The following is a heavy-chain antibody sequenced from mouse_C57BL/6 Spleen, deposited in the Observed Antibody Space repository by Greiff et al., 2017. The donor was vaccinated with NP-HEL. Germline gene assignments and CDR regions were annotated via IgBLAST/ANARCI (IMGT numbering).Heavy chain of an antibody. D-gene: IGHD3-1*01. V-gene: IGHV1-80*01. CDR3: SRSEGALGYFDV. CDR2: IYPGDGDT. CDR1: GYAFSSYW. Sequence: VQLQESGAELVKPGASVKISCKASGYAFSSYWMNWVKQRPGKGLEWIGQIYPGDGDTNYNGKFKGKATLTADKSSSTAYMQLSSLTSEDSAVDFCSRSEGALGYFDVWGTGTTVTVSS. J-gene: IGHJ1*03.